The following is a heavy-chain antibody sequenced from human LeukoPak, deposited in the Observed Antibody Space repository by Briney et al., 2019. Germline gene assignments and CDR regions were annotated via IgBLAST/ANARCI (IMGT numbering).Heavy chain of an antibody. Sequence: GESLKISCKGSGYSFTSYWIGWVGQMPGKGLEWMGVIYPGDSDTRYSPSFQGQVTISADKSISTAYLQWSSLRASDTAMYYCARQKKYSTSWYLDYWGQGTLVTVSS. CDR2: IYPGDSDT. CDR1: GYSFTSYW. J-gene: IGHJ4*02. V-gene: IGHV5-51*01. D-gene: IGHD6-13*01. CDR3: ARQKKYSTSWYLDY.